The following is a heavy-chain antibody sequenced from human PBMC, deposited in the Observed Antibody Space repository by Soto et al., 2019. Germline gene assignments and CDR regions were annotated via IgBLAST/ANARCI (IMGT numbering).Heavy chain of an antibody. CDR3: ARRRRPRYYDFWSGYYYFDY. Sequence: SETLSLTCAVYGGSFSGYYWSWIRQPPGKGLEWIGEINHSGSTNYNPSLKSRVTISVDTSKNQFSLKLSSVTAADTAVYYCARRRRPRYYDFWSGYYYFDYWGQGTLVTVSS. J-gene: IGHJ4*02. CDR2: INHSGST. CDR1: GGSFSGYY. D-gene: IGHD3-3*01. V-gene: IGHV4-34*01.